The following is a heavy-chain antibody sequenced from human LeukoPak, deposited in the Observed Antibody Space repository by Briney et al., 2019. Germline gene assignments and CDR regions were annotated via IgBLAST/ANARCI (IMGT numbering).Heavy chain of an antibody. V-gene: IGHV3-13*01. CDR2: IGTAGDT. CDR1: GFTFSSYD. CDR3: ARGGKHYDILTGYYPPHYGMDV. J-gene: IGHJ6*02. Sequence: GGSLRLSCAASGFTFSSYDMHWVRRATGKGLEWVPAIGTAGDTYYPGSVKGRFTISRENAKNSLYLQMNSLRAGDTAVYYCARGGKHYDILTGYYPPHYGMDVWGQGTTVTVSS. D-gene: IGHD3-9*01.